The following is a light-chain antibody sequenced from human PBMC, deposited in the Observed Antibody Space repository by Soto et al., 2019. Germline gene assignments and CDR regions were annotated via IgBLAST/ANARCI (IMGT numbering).Light chain of an antibody. Sequence: EIVLTQSPGTLSLSPGERATLSCRASQSVSSSYLAWYQQKPGQAPRLLIYGASSRATGIPDRFSGSGSGTDFTLTISRLEPEDFAVYYCHQYSSSPLTFGGGTKVDIK. J-gene: IGKJ4*01. CDR1: QSVSSSY. CDR3: HQYSSSPLT. V-gene: IGKV3-20*01. CDR2: GAS.